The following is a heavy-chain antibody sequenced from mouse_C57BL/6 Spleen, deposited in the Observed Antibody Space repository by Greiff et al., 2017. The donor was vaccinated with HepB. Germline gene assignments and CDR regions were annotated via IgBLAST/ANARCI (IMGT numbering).Heavy chain of an antibody. V-gene: IGHV5-15*01. CDR3: ARMEGNYDAMDY. Sequence: EVKLLESGGGLVQPGGSLKLSCAASGFTFSDYGMAWVRQAPRKGPEWVAFISNLAYSIYYADTVTGRFTISRENAKNTLYLEMSSLRSEDTAMYYCARMEGNYDAMDYWGQGTSVTVSS. CDR2: ISNLAYSI. J-gene: IGHJ4*01. CDR1: GFTFSDYG.